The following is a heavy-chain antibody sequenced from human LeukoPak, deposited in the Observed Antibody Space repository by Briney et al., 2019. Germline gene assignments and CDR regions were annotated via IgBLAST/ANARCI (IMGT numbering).Heavy chain of an antibody. Sequence: GGSLRLSCGASGFTFSSYGMNWLRQAPGKGLEWVAVIWYDGSHKYYADSAKGRFTISRDNSKNTVSLQMDSLRVEDTALYYCARDLGGCGDRFCSYYFDHWGQGIQVTVPS. V-gene: IGHV3-33*01. CDR2: IWYDGSHK. D-gene: IGHD2-21*02. CDR1: GFTFSSYG. CDR3: ARDLGGCGDRFCSYYFDH. J-gene: IGHJ4*02.